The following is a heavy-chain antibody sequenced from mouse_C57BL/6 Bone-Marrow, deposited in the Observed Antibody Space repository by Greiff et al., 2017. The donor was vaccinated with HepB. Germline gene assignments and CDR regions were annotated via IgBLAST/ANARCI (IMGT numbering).Heavy chain of an antibody. Sequence: QVQLQQPGAELVKPGASVKMSCKASGYTFTSYWITWVKQRPGQGLEWIGDIYPGSGSTNYNEKFKSKATLTVDTSSSTAYMQLSSQTSEDSAVYYCARGDYGSSYVGYWGQGTTLTVSS. D-gene: IGHD1-1*01. CDR1: GYTFTSYW. CDR3: ARGDYGSSYVGY. CDR2: IYPGSGST. V-gene: IGHV1-55*01. J-gene: IGHJ2*01.